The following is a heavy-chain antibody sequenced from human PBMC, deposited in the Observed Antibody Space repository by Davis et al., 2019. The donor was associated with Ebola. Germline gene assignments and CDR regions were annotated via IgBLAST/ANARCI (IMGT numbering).Heavy chain of an antibody. Sequence: KVSCKASGYTFSSYWIGWVRQMPGKGLEWIGIMYPSDADTRYSPSFQGQVTISADKSISTAYLQWSSLKASDTAMYYCARMGGYSYGYSWGQGTLVTVSS. V-gene: IGHV5-51*01. CDR2: MYPSDADT. D-gene: IGHD5-18*01. CDR1: GYTFSSYW. CDR3: ARMGGYSYGYS. J-gene: IGHJ4*02.